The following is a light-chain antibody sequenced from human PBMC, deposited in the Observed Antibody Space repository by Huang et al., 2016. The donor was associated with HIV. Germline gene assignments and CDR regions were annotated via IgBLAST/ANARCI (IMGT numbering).Light chain of an antibody. J-gene: IGKJ1*01. CDR3: QQYALSPWT. V-gene: IGKV3-20*01. CDR1: QTVSNDY. CDR2: AAS. Sequence: EIVLTQSPGTLSLSPGQRLTLSCRANQTVSNDYLAWYQQKPGQSPRLLIYAASTRAAGIPDRFSGSGSATDFILTVSRLEPEDSAVYYCQQYALSPWTFGHGTKVEI.